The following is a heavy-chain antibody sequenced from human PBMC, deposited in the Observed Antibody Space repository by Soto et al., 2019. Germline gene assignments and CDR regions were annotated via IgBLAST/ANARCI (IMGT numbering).Heavy chain of an antibody. Sequence: EVQLVESGGGLIQPGGSLRLSCAASGFTVSSNYMSWVRQAPGKGLEWVSVIYSGGSTYYAHSVKGRFTISRDNSKNTLYLQMNSLRAEDTAVYYCASRDYVWGSYRWGWVQGTLVTVSS. J-gene: IGHJ4*02. V-gene: IGHV3-53*01. D-gene: IGHD3-16*02. CDR2: IYSGGST. CDR3: ASRDYVWGSYRWG. CDR1: GFTVSSNY.